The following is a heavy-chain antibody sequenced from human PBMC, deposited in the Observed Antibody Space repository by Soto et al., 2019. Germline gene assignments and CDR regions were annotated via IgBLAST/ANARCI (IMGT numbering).Heavy chain of an antibody. D-gene: IGHD6-6*01. CDR1: GGSFSGYC. Sequence: PSEPLSLTCAVSGGSFSGYCWSWIRQPPRKGLEWIGYMYYSGSTNYNPSLKSRVTISVDTSERQFSLRLRSVTAADTAVYYCARETYGSSSGFAFEIWGQGTMVTVSS. J-gene: IGHJ3*02. V-gene: IGHV4-59*01. CDR3: ARETYGSSSGFAFEI. CDR2: MYYSGST.